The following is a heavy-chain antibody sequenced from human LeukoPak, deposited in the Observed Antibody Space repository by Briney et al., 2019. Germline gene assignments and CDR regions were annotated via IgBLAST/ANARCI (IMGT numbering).Heavy chain of an antibody. J-gene: IGHJ4*02. CDR1: GGTFSSYA. Sequence: GSSVKVSCKASGGTFSSYAISWVRQAPGQGLEWMGRIIPILGIANHAQKFQGRVTITADKSTSTAYMELSSLRSEDTAVYYCARRYSSGWYYFDYWGQGTLVTVSS. CDR2: IIPILGIA. CDR3: ARRYSSGWYYFDY. D-gene: IGHD6-19*01. V-gene: IGHV1-69*04.